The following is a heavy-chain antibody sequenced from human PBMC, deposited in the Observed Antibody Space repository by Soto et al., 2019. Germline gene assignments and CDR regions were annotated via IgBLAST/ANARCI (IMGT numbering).Heavy chain of an antibody. D-gene: IGHD2-8*01. J-gene: IGHJ6*02. CDR3: ARDNDRPHLGGNYYYILDV. Sequence: QVQLEQSGAEVKKPGSSVKVSCKASGGTFRTAAVSWVRQAPGQGLEWMGGIMPVFRTPDYAQKFHGRVTITADESTRTAYMELSGLRSDDTAVYYCARDNDRPHLGGNYYYILDVWGQGTTITVSS. V-gene: IGHV1-69*12. CDR1: GGTFRTAA. CDR2: IMPVFRTP.